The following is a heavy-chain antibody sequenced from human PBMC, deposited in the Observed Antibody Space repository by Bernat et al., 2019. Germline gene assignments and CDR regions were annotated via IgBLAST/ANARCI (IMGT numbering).Heavy chain of an antibody. V-gene: IGHV3-30*01. CDR3: ARDRFLEWGNWFES. CDR1: GFTFSSYA. J-gene: IGHJ5*01. D-gene: IGHD3-3*01. Sequence: QVQLVESGGGVVQPGRSLRLSCGASGFTFSSYAMHWVRQAPGKGLEWVAGISYDGSNTNYADSVRGRLTISRDNSKNTLYLQMDSLRVDDTAVYYCARDRFLEWGNWFESWGQGTLVNVSS. CDR2: ISYDGSNT.